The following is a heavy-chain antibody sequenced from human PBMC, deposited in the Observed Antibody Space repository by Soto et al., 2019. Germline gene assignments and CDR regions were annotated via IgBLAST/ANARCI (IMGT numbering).Heavy chain of an antibody. J-gene: IGHJ6*03. V-gene: IGHV1-69*02. CDR2: IIPILGIA. CDR3: ASLLPKNTAAGASVYYMDV. CDR1: GGTFSSYT. Sequence: ASVKVSCKASGGTFSSYTISWVRQAPGQGLEWMGRIIPILGIANYAQKFQGRVTITADKSTSTAYMELSSLRSEDTAVYYCASLLPKNTAAGASVYYMDVWGKGTTVTVSS. D-gene: IGHD6-13*01.